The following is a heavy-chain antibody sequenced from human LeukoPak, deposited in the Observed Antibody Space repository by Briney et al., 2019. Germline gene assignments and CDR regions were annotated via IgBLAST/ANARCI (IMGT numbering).Heavy chain of an antibody. CDR1: GGSINSYY. Sequence: SETLSLTCTVSGGSINSYYWSWLRQPPEKGLEWIAYIYYSGSTNYNPSLKSRVTISVDTSKNQFSLKLTSVTAADTAVYFCARISTRVFDSWGQGTLVTVSS. D-gene: IGHD1-1*01. J-gene: IGHJ4*02. CDR2: IYYSGST. CDR3: ARISTRVFDS. V-gene: IGHV4-59*12.